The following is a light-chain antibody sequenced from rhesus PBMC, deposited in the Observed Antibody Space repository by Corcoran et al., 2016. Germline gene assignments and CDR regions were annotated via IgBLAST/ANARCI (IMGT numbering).Light chain of an antibody. CDR3: QHYYDTPFT. J-gene: IGKJ3*01. Sequence: DIQMTQSPSALSASVGDRVTISCRASQNIYSNLAWYQQKPGKAPKLLIYAASSLQTGIPSRFSGSGAGTDFTLTISSLQPEDSAAYYCQHYYDTPFTFGPGTKLDIK. CDR1: QNIYSN. CDR2: AAS. V-gene: IGKV1S8*01.